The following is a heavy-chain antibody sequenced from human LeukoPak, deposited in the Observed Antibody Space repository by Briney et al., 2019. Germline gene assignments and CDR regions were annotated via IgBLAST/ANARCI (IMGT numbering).Heavy chain of an antibody. Sequence: GGSLRLSCAASGFTFSSYSMNWVRQAPGKGLEWVSYISSSSSTIYYADSVKGRFTISRDNAKNSLYLQMNSLRAEDTAVYYCARVGGYLWPIYYYYYMDVWGKGTTVTVSS. V-gene: IGHV3-48*01. J-gene: IGHJ6*03. D-gene: IGHD1-26*01. CDR1: GFTFSSYS. CDR2: ISSSSSTI. CDR3: ARVGGYLWPIYYYYYMDV.